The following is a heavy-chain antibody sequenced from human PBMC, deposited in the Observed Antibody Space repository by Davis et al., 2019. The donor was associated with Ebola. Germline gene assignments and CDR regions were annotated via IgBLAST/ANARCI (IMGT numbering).Heavy chain of an antibody. D-gene: IGHD5-12*01. CDR3: ARDYIVFDY. CDR1: GFTFSSYW. V-gene: IGHV3-7*03. J-gene: IGHJ4*02. Sequence: GESLKISCEASGFTFSSYWMSWVRQAPGKGLEWVANIKQDGSEQYYVDSVKGRFTISRDNAKNSLYLQMNSLRAEDTAVYYCARDYIVFDYWGQGTLVTVSS. CDR2: IKQDGSEQ.